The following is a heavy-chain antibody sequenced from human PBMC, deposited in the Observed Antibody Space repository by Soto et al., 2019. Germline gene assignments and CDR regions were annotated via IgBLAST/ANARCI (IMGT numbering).Heavy chain of an antibody. CDR2: SYYSGST. V-gene: IGHV4-59*08. CDR3: AGQPTAGSYYDLGSYYYYYAMDV. Sequence: SETLSLTCTVSGGSISSYYWSWIRQPPGKGLEWIGYSYYSGSTNYNPSLKSRVTISVDTSKNQFSLKLSSVTAADTAVYYCAGQPTAGSYYDLGSYYYYYAMDVWGQGTTVTVSS. J-gene: IGHJ6*02. D-gene: IGHD3-10*01. CDR1: GGSISSYY.